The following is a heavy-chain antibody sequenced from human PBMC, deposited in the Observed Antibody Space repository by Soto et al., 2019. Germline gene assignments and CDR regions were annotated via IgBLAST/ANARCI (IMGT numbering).Heavy chain of an antibody. V-gene: IGHV3-30*18. J-gene: IGHJ4*02. Sequence: GGSLRLSCAASGFTFSSYGMHWVRQAPGKGLEWVAVISYDGSNKYYADSVKGRFTISRDNSKNTLYLQMNSLRAEDTAVYYCANSFGGYFDYWGQGTLVTSPQ. CDR1: GFTFSSYG. CDR2: ISYDGSNK. CDR3: ANSFGGYFDY. D-gene: IGHD3-16*01.